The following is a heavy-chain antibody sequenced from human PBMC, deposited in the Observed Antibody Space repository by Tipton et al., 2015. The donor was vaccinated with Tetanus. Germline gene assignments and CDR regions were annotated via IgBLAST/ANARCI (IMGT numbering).Heavy chain of an antibody. J-gene: IGHJ3*02. CDR3: ARYGKGYCSGGDCYSDGFDI. CDR1: GGSINPYY. V-gene: IGHV4-59*01. Sequence: GLVKPSETLSLTCSVSGGSINPYYWSWIRQPPGKGLEWIGNIYSSGSTYYNPSLKSRVTMSVATSKIQFSLKLSSVTAADTAVYYCARYGKGYCSGGDCYSDGFDIWGQGTMVTVSS. CDR2: IYSSGST. D-gene: IGHD2-15*01.